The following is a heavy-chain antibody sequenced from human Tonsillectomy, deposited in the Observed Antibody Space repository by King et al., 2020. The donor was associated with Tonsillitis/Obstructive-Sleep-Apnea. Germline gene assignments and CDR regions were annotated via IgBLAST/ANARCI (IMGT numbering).Heavy chain of an antibody. J-gene: IGHJ6*03. V-gene: IGHV4-39*01. CDR3: ARPNDYYYYYMDV. CDR2: IYYSGST. Sequence: QLQESGPGLVKPSETLSLTCTVSVGSISSISYYWGWIRQPPGKGLEWIGSIYYSGSTYYNPSLKSRVTISVDTSKNQFSLKLSSVTAADTAVYYCARPNDYYYYYMDVWGKGTTVTVSS. CDR1: VGSISSISYY.